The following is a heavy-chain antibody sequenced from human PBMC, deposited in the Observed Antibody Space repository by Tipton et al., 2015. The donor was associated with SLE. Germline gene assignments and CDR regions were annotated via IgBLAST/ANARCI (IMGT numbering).Heavy chain of an antibody. V-gene: IGHV4-38-2*02. D-gene: IGHD5-12*01. Sequence: TLSLTRTVSGYSIFEGYYWGWIRQPPGKGPEWIGTIYHSGDTYYNPSLKSRVTLTVDTSKNQFSLSLKSVTAADTALYYCARLISAYDCNFDYWGQGTLVTVSS. CDR3: ARLISAYDCNFDY. J-gene: IGHJ4*02. CDR2: IYHSGDT. CDR1: GYSIFEGYY.